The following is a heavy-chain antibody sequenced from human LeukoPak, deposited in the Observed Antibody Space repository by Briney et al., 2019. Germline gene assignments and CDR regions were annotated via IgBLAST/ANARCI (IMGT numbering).Heavy chain of an antibody. CDR3: ARGDRVATVTHSGY. D-gene: IGHD4-17*01. J-gene: IGHJ4*02. CDR2: INTNTGNP. CDR1: GYTFTSYA. V-gene: IGHV7-4-1*02. Sequence: ASVKVSCKASGYTFTSYAMNWVRQAPGQGLEWMGWINTNTGNPTYAQGFTGRFVFSLDTSVSTAYLQISSLKAEDTAVYYCARGDRVATVTHSGYWGQGTLVTVSS.